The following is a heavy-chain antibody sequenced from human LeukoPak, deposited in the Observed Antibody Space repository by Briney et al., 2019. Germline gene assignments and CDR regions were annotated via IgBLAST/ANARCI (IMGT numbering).Heavy chain of an antibody. Sequence: GGSLRLSCVASGFTFSNYGMHWVRQAPGKGLEWVAVISYDTITKYYADSVKGRFTIARDNSQNTLYLQMSSLRAEDTALYYCAKKALVGSASSPFDDWGQGTLVTVSS. CDR2: ISYDTITK. CDR1: GFTFSNYG. CDR3: AKKALVGSASSPFDD. J-gene: IGHJ4*02. V-gene: IGHV3-30*18. D-gene: IGHD6-13*01.